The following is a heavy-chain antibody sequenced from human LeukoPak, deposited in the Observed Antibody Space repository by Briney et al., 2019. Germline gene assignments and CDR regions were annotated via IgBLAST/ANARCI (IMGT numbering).Heavy chain of an antibody. V-gene: IGHV5-10-1*01. CDR3: ALGGISSSWFYWFDP. CDR1: GYKFTSYW. Sequence: GESLKISCQGSGYKFTSYWISWVRQTPGKGLEWMGRIDPSDSYTNYSPSFQGKVTVSADNSITTAYLNFKNSRTSDGGIYYCALGGISSSWFYWFDPWGPGTLVTVSS. J-gene: IGHJ5*02. D-gene: IGHD3-22*01. CDR2: IDPSDSYT.